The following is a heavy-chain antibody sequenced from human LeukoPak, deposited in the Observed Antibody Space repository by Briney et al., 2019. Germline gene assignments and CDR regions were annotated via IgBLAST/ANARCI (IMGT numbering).Heavy chain of an antibody. D-gene: IGHD3-22*01. CDR3: ARGGEANYYDTSGYYLYYY. V-gene: IGHV1-69*05. J-gene: IGHJ4*02. CDR1: GGTFSNYA. Sequence: GSSVKVSCKASGGTFSNYAISWVRQAPGQGLEWRGRMIPIFSTTNYAQKYQGRVTITTDESTSTAYMELSSLRSEDTAVSYCARGGEANYYDTSGYYLYYYWGQGTLVTVSS. CDR2: MIPIFSTT.